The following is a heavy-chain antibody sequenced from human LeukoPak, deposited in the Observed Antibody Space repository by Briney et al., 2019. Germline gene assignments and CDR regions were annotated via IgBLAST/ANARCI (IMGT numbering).Heavy chain of an antibody. D-gene: IGHD3-9*01. V-gene: IGHV3-11*01. J-gene: IGHJ4*02. Sequence: GGSLRLSCAASGFTFSDYYMSWIRQAPGEGLEWLSYISTNGRTIYYADSVKGRFTISRDNAKNSLYLQMNSLRAEDTAVFYCATVIDFRFDYWGQGTLVTVSS. CDR1: GFTFSDYY. CDR3: ATVIDFRFDY. CDR2: ISTNGRTI.